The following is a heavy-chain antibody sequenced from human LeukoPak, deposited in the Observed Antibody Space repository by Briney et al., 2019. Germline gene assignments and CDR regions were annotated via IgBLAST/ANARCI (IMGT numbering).Heavy chain of an antibody. D-gene: IGHD5-18*01. CDR2: INPSGGST. CDR1: GYTFTSYY. Sequence: GASVKVSCKASGYTFTSYYMHWVRQAPVQGLEWMGIINPSGGSTSYAQKFQGRVTMTRDTSTSTVYMELSSLRSEDTAVYYCATAYNYGRGAFDIWGQGTMVTVSS. J-gene: IGHJ3*02. CDR3: ATAYNYGRGAFDI. V-gene: IGHV1-46*01.